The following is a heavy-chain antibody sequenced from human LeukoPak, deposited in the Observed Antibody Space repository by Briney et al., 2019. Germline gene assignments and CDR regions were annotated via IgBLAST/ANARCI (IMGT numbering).Heavy chain of an antibody. CDR1: GGTFSSYA. CDR2: IISIFGTA. J-gene: IGHJ4*02. Sequence: ASVKVSCKASGGTFSSYAISWVRQAPRQGLEWMGWIISIFGTANYAQKFQGRVTITADESTSTAYMELSSLRSEDTAVYYCARVKESPDYGDSRIDYWGQGTLVTVSS. D-gene: IGHD4-17*01. CDR3: ARVKESPDYGDSRIDY. V-gene: IGHV1-69*13.